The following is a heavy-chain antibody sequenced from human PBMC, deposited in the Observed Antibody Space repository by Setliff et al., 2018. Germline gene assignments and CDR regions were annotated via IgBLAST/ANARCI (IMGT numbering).Heavy chain of an antibody. CDR1: GFTFSNYA. CDR3: AKGGSDFWSELDY. V-gene: IGHV3-23*01. D-gene: IGHD3-3*01. Sequence: PGESLKISCAASGFTFSNYAMSWVRQTPGKGLEWVSAITTSGGSTYYADSVKGRFTISRDDSKNTLYLQMLSLRAEDTAVYYCAKGGSDFWSELDYWGQGTQVTVSS. J-gene: IGHJ4*02. CDR2: ITTSGGST.